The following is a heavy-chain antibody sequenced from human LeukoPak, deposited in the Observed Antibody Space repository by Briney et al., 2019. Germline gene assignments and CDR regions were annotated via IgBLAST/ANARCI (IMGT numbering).Heavy chain of an antibody. CDR2: IYPGDAET. D-gene: IGHD4-23*01. J-gene: IGHJ3*02. V-gene: IGHV5-51*01. CDR3: ARPDDYGGKPAAFDI. CDR1: GYTFISYW. Sequence: GESLKISCKCSGYTFISYWIGWVRQMPGKGLGWMGIIYPGDAETRYSPSFRGQVTISADKSINTAYLQWSSLKASDTAMYYCARPDDYGGKPAAFDIWGEGTMVTVSS.